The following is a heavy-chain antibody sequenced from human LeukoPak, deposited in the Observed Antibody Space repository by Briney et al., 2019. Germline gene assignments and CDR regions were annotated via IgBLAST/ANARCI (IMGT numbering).Heavy chain of an antibody. Sequence: GGSLRLSCAASGFTFSSYEMNWVRQAPGKGLEWVSYISSSGSTIYYADSVKGRFTISRDNAKNSLYLQMNSLRAEDTAVYYCARERGGYSSGWYRYFDYWGQGTLVTVSS. V-gene: IGHV3-48*03. CDR2: ISSSGSTI. CDR1: GFTFSSYE. CDR3: ARERGGYSSGWYRYFDY. J-gene: IGHJ4*02. D-gene: IGHD6-19*01.